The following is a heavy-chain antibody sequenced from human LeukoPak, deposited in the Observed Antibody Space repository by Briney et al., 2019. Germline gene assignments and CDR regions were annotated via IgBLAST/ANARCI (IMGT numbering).Heavy chain of an antibody. J-gene: IGHJ6*02. CDR2: ISYDGSNK. D-gene: IGHD1-1*01. CDR3: ARERVKTGTRYYYGMDV. Sequence: GGSLRLSCAASGFTFSSYAMHWVRQAPGKGLEWVAVISYDGSNKYYADSVKGRFTISRDNSKNTLYLQVNSLRAEDTAVYYCARERVKTGTRYYYGMDVWGQGTTVTVSS. CDR1: GFTFSSYA. V-gene: IGHV3-30*04.